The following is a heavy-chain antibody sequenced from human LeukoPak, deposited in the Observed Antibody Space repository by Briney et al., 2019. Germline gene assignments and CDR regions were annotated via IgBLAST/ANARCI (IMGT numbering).Heavy chain of an antibody. Sequence: TSETLSLTCTVSGDFITGSTYYWGWIRQPPGKGLEWIGSMYYSGSTYSNPSLRSRVTMSADTSKNQFSLNLKSVTAAGTAVYYCARQYYDSTGYYYFDYWGQGTLVTVSS. V-gene: IGHV4-39*01. CDR1: GDFITGSTYY. D-gene: IGHD3-22*01. CDR2: MYYSGST. J-gene: IGHJ4*02. CDR3: ARQYYDSTGYYYFDY.